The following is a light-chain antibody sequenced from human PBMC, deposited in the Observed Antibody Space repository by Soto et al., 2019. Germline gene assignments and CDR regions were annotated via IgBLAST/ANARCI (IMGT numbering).Light chain of an antibody. J-gene: IGKJ1*01. CDR2: DAY. V-gene: IGKV3D-15*01. CDR1: QSFRGL. Sequence: TLSPFTLSLSPGARATLSCRASQSFRGLLAWYQQKPGQAPRLLIYDAYNRATGIPPRFSGSGSGTEFTLTISSLQSEDFAVYYCQQYNNWPRTFGQGTMV. CDR3: QQYNNWPRT.